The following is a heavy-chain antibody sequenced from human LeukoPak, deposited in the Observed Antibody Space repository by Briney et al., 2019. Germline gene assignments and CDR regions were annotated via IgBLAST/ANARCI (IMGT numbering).Heavy chain of an antibody. Sequence: GGSLRLSCAASGFTFSSNGMHWVRQAPGKGLECVAFIQNDGNNKKYADSVKGRFTISRDNSKNPLYLQMNSLRAEDTAVYYCARDWGTSSLYLVNWGQGTLVTVSS. D-gene: IGHD6-6*01. CDR2: IQNDGNNK. V-gene: IGHV3-30*02. CDR3: ARDWGTSSLYLVN. CDR1: GFTFSSNG. J-gene: IGHJ4*02.